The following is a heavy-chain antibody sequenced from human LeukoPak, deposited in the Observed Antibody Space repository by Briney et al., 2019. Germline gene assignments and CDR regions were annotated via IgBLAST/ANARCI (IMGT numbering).Heavy chain of an antibody. CDR2: IWYDGTNK. CDR3: AKASGREPSDAFDI. Sequence: GGSLRLSCAASGFTFSSYGMHWVRQAPGKGLEWVAVIWYDGTNKHYADSVKGRFTISRDNSKNTLYLQMNSLRAEDTAVYYCAKASGREPSDAFDIWGQGTMVTVSS. D-gene: IGHD1-26*01. CDR1: GFTFSSYG. J-gene: IGHJ3*02. V-gene: IGHV3-33*06.